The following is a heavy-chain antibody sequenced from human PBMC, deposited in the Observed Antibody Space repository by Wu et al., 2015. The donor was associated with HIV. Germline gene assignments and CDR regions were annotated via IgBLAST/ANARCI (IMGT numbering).Heavy chain of an antibody. J-gene: IGHJ4*02. CDR1: GYTFTSLN. CDR2: MNPKSGSA. V-gene: IGHV1-8*02. CDR3: TNTVHMQLSSLTTEDTAIYYCARGLGEMATS. D-gene: IGHD1-1*01. Sequence: QVQLVQSGTVVQKPGTSVRVSCRVSGYTFTSLNINWIRHAPGRGLEWMGWMNPKSGSAGFGRDFQGRISMTRNNSISTTNYEQKFQGRVTFTADDLTNTVHMQLSSLTTEDTAIYYCARGLGEMATSWGQGTPVTVSS.